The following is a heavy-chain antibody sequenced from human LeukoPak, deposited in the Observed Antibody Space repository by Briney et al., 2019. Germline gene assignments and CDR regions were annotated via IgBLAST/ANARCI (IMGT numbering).Heavy chain of an antibody. D-gene: IGHD2-2*02. V-gene: IGHV3-53*01. Sequence: GGSLRLSCAASGFTVSINYMSWVRQAPGKGLEWVSVIYSGGSTYYADSVKGRFTISRDNSRNTLYLQMNSLRAEDTAVYYCAREGYCSSTSCYTLGDAFDIWGQGTMVTVSS. CDR2: IYSGGST. J-gene: IGHJ3*02. CDR1: GFTVSINY. CDR3: AREGYCSSTSCYTLGDAFDI.